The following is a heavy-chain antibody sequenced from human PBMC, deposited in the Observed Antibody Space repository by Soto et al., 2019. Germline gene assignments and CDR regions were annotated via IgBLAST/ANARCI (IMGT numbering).Heavy chain of an antibody. V-gene: IGHV6-1*01. CDR1: GDSVSTNSGA. J-gene: IGHJ4*02. D-gene: IGHD3-9*01. CDR3: ARAGSTMYRLHPHFDY. Sequence: QTLSLTCAISGDSVSTNSGALNLIRQSPSRGLEWLGRTFYRSRWYSDYADSVKGRININSDTSKNQFSLQLSSVTPEDTAVYYCARAGSTMYRLHPHFDYWGQGTLVTVSS. CDR2: TFYRSRWYS.